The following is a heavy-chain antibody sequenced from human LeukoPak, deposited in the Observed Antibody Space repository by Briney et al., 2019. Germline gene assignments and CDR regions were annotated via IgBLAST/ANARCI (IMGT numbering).Heavy chain of an antibody. Sequence: GGSLRLSCAASGFTFSTYAMSWVRQAPGKGLEWVSAISANGGSTFYADSVKGRFTISRDNSKNTLYLQMNSLRAEDTAVYYCARNYYDSSGYFDYWGQGTLVTVSS. CDR1: GFTFSTYA. CDR3: ARNYYDSSGYFDY. J-gene: IGHJ4*02. D-gene: IGHD3-22*01. CDR2: ISANGGST. V-gene: IGHV3-23*01.